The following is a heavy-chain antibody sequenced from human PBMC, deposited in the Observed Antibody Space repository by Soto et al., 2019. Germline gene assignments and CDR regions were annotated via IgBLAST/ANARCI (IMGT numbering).Heavy chain of an antibody. J-gene: IGHJ4*02. CDR1: GDSVSSSSAA. D-gene: IGHD1-1*01. V-gene: IGHV6-1*01. CDR3: ARDRPSTTSFDF. Sequence: QTLSLTCAISGDSVSSSSAAWNWIRQSPSRGLEWLGKTYYRSKWYSEYADSVRGRLTISPDTSKNHFSLHLNSVTPEDTALYFCARDRPSTTSFDFWGQGTPVTVSS. CDR2: TYYRSKWYS.